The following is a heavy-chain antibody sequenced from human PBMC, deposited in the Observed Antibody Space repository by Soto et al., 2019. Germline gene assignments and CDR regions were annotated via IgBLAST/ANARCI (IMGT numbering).Heavy chain of an antibody. V-gene: IGHV1-3*01. J-gene: IGHJ6*03. CDR2: INAGNGNT. CDR1: GYTFTSYA. Sequence: QVQLVQSGAEVKKPGASVKVSCKASGYTFTSYAMHWVRQAPGQRLEWMGWINAGNGNTKYSQKFQGRVTITRDTSASTAYMELSSLGSEDTAVYYCARDSIMVRGVIHYYYYMDVWGKGTTVTVSS. CDR3: ARDSIMVRGVIHYYYYMDV. D-gene: IGHD3-10*01.